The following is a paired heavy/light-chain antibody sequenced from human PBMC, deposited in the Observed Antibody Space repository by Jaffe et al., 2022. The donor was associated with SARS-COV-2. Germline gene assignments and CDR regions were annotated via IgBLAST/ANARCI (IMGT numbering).Light chain of an antibody. Sequence: SYELTQPPSVSVSPGQTARITCSGDALPKQYAYWYQQKPGQAPVVVIYKDSERPSGIPERFSGSSSGTTVTLTISGVQAEDEADYYCQSADSSGTYVVFGGGTKLTVL. CDR1: ALPKQY. CDR2: KDS. V-gene: IGLV3-25*03. CDR3: QSADSSGTYVV. J-gene: IGLJ2*01.
Heavy chain of an antibody. Sequence: QLQLQESGPGLVKPSETLSLTCTVSGGSISSSSYYWGWIRQPPGKGLEWIGSIYYIGSTYYNPSLKSRVTISVDTSKNQFSLKLNSVTAADTAVYYCARATIAARFHWFDPWGQGTLVTVSS. V-gene: IGHV4-39*01. CDR1: GGSISSSSYY. CDR2: IYYIGST. CDR3: ARATIAARFHWFDP. J-gene: IGHJ5*02. D-gene: IGHD6-6*01.